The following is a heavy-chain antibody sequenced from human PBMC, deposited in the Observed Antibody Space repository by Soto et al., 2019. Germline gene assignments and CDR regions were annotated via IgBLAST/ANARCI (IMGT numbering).Heavy chain of an antibody. J-gene: IGHJ3*02. D-gene: IGHD6-19*01. Sequence: GGSLRLSCAASGFTFSSYGMHWVRQAPGKGLEWVAVIWYDGSNKYYADSVKGRFTISRDNSKNTLYLQMNSLRAEDTAVYYCARDGGTGYSSGWYVSGAFDIWGQGTMVTVS. CDR2: IWYDGSNK. CDR3: ARDGGTGYSSGWYVSGAFDI. CDR1: GFTFSSYG. V-gene: IGHV3-33*01.